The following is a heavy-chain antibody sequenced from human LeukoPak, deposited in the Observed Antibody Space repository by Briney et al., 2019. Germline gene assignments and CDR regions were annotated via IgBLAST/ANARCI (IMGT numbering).Heavy chain of an antibody. Sequence: GGSLRLSCAASGFTFSSYAMHWVRQAPGKGQEWVAVISYDGSNKYYADSVKGRFTISRDNSKNTLYLQMNGLRAEDTAVYSCARDYYDSSGYYYHDYYYGMDVWGQGTTVTVSS. CDR1: GFTFSSYA. CDR2: ISYDGSNK. J-gene: IGHJ6*02. V-gene: IGHV3-30-3*01. CDR3: ARDYYDSSGYYYHDYYYGMDV. D-gene: IGHD3-22*01.